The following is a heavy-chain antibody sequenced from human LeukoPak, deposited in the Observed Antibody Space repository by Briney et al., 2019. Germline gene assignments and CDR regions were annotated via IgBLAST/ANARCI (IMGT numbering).Heavy chain of an antibody. D-gene: IGHD3-10*01. V-gene: IGHV3-7*01. J-gene: IGHJ4*02. CDR1: GFSFSSYW. CDR3: VRESAGRVSMVDYDY. Sequence: PGGSLRLSCAASGFSFSSYWMSWVRQAPGKGLQWVATIKQDGSDKYYLDSVKGRFTIPRDNAKNSLYLQMNSLRAEDTAVYYCVRESAGRVSMVDYDYWGQGTLVTVSS. CDR2: IKQDGSDK.